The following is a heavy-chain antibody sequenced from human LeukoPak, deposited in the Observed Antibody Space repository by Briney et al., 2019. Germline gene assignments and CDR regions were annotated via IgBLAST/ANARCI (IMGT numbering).Heavy chain of an antibody. CDR2: ISGSGGST. CDR3: AKDEKDYGEPPYYYYYGMDV. D-gene: IGHD4-17*01. CDR1: GFTFSSYA. J-gene: IGHJ6*02. V-gene: IGHV3-23*01. Sequence: GGSLRLSCAASGFTFSSYAMSWVRQAPGKGLEWVSAISGSGGSTYYADSVKGRFTISRDNSKNTLYLQMNSLRAEDTAVYYCAKDEKDYGEPPYYYYYGMDVWGQGTTVTVSS.